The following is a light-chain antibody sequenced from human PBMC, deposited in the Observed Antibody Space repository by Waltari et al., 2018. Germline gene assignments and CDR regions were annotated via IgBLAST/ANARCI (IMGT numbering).Light chain of an antibody. J-gene: IGKJ2*01. CDR2: DAS. V-gene: IGKV3-11*01. CDR3: QQRSNWTPHT. Sequence: EIVLTQSPDTLSLSPGHTATLSCRASQSVGSYLAWYQHKPGQPPRLLIYDASNRATGVPARFRGSGSGTDFTLTISSLEAEDFAVYYCQQRSNWTPHTFGQGARLEIK. CDR1: QSVGSY.